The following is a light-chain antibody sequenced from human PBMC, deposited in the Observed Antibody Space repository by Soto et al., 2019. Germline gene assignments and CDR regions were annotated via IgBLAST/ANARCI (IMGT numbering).Light chain of an antibody. Sequence: QLVLTQSPSASASLGASVKLTCTLSSGHRNYAIAWHQQQSEKGPRYLMKLNSDGSHSKGDGIPDRFSGSSSGAERYLTISSLQSEDEADYYCQTWGTGIHVVFGGGTKLTV. CDR3: QTWGTGIHVV. J-gene: IGLJ2*01. CDR2: LNSDGSH. V-gene: IGLV4-69*02. CDR1: SGHRNYA.